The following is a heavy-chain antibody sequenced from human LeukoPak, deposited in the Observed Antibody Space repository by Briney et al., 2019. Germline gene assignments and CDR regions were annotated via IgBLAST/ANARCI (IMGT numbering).Heavy chain of an antibody. V-gene: IGHV3-7*01. D-gene: IGHD6-19*01. J-gene: IGHJ4*02. Sequence: SGGSLRLSCAASGFTFSSFWMNWVRQAPGKGLERVANINQDGSEKFYVDSVKGRFTISRDNAKNSVYLQLNSLRAEDTAVYYYARDHTVAGIVFDSWGQGALVTVSS. CDR1: GFTFSSFW. CDR2: INQDGSEK. CDR3: ARDHTVAGIVFDS.